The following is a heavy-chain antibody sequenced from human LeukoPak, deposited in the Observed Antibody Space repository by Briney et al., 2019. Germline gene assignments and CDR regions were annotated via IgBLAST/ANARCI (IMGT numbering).Heavy chain of an antibody. Sequence: GGSLRLSCAASGFTFSDYYMSWIRQAPGKGLEWVSYISSRDNTIYYADSVKGRFTISRDNSKNTLYLQMNSLRAEDTAVYYCAKDRNLELRYFDWFFDYWGQGTLVTVSS. CDR2: ISSRDNTI. D-gene: IGHD3-9*01. CDR3: AKDRNLELRYFDWFFDY. J-gene: IGHJ4*02. CDR1: GFTFSDYY. V-gene: IGHV3-11*01.